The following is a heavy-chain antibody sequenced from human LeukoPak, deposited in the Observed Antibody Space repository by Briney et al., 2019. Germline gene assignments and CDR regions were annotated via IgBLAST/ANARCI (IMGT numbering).Heavy chain of an antibody. V-gene: IGHV3-30*02. CDR2: IRSEADNK. CDR1: GFAFRDFG. J-gene: IGHJ4*02. D-gene: IGHD3-10*01. Sequence: GGSLTLSCATSGFAFRDFGMHWLRQAPGKGLEWLAFIRSEADNKFYADSVRGRFTISRDNSKNTLYLQMNSLRAEDTAVYYCAKEEGSRYGSGYFDYWGQGTLVTVSS. CDR3: AKEEGSRYGSGYFDY.